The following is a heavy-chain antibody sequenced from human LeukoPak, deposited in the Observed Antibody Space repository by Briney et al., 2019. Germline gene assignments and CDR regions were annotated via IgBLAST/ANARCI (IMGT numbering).Heavy chain of an antibody. V-gene: IGHV4-39*07. CDR3: ASLGSGSYYPAPDY. CDR2: IYYSGST. CDR1: GGSISSSSYY. J-gene: IGHJ4*02. D-gene: IGHD1-26*01. Sequence: SETLSLTCTVSGGSISSSSYYWGWIRQPPGKGLEWIGGIYYSGSTYYNPSLKSRVTISVDTSKNQFSLKLSSVTAADTAVYYCASLGSGSYYPAPDYWGQGTLVTVSS.